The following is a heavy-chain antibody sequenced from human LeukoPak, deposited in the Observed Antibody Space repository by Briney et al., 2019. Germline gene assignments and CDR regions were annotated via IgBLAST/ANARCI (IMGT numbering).Heavy chain of an antibody. Sequence: KPSETLSLTCTVSGGSISSYYWSWIRQPPGKGLEWIGYIYYSGSTNYSPSLKSRVTISVDTSKNQFSLKLSSVTAADTAVYYCAGDISSRWFYHWGQGTLVTVSS. CDR3: AGDISSRWFYH. CDR2: IYYSGST. V-gene: IGHV4-59*01. D-gene: IGHD6-13*01. CDR1: GGSISSYY. J-gene: IGHJ5*02.